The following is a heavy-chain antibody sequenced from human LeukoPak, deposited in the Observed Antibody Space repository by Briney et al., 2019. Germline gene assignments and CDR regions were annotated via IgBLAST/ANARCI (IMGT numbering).Heavy chain of an antibody. CDR2: IHTSGST. J-gene: IGHJ4*02. Sequence: SETLCLTCIVSGGSISSYYWSWIRQPAGKGLEWIGQIHTSGSTNYNPSLKSRVAMSVDTSKNQFSLELSSVTAADTAVYYCAGRAQTTGWSFDYWGQGALVTVSS. CDR3: AGRAQTTGWSFDY. CDR1: GGSISSYY. D-gene: IGHD6-19*01. V-gene: IGHV4-4*07.